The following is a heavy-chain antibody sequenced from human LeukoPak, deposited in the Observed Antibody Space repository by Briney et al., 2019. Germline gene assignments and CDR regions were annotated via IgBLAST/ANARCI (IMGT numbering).Heavy chain of an antibody. V-gene: IGHV3-7*01. Sequence: GGSLRLSCAASGFTFSSYWMSWVRQAPGKGLEWVANIKQDGSEKYYVDSVKGRFTISRDNAKNSLYLQMNSLRAEDTAVYYCARPYEKAIRRLYYFDYWGQGTPVTVSS. D-gene: IGHD2-21*01. CDR1: GFTFSSYW. CDR2: IKQDGSEK. CDR3: ARPYEKAIRRLYYFDY. J-gene: IGHJ4*02.